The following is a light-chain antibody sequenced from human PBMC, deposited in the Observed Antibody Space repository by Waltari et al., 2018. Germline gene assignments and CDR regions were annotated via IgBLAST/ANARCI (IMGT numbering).Light chain of an antibody. CDR1: SSDVGGYNY. CDR3: CSYAGSSWV. V-gene: IGLV2-23*02. CDR2: DVS. J-gene: IGLJ3*02. Sequence: QSALTQPASVSGSPGQSITISCTGTSSDVGGYNYVSWYQQHPGQAPKLMIYDVSKRPSGVSNRFSGCKSGNTASLTISGLQAEDEADYYCCSYAGSSWVFGGGTKLTVL.